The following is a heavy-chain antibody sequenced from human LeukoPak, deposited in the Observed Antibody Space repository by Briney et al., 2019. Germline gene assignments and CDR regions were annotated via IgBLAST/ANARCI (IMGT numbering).Heavy chain of an antibody. CDR3: ARVYYPHAFDI. CDR2: ISSSGSTI. Sequence: KPGGSLRLSCAASGFTFSDYYISLIRQAPGKGLEWVSYISSSGSTIYYADSVKGRFTISRDNAKNSLYLQMNSLRAEDTAVYYCARVYYPHAFDIWGQGTMVTVSS. V-gene: IGHV3-11*01. CDR1: GFTFSDYY. D-gene: IGHD1-26*01. J-gene: IGHJ3*02.